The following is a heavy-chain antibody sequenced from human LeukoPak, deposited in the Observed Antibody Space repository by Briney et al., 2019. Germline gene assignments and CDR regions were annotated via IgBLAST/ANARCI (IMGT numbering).Heavy chain of an antibody. J-gene: IGHJ1*01. D-gene: IGHD3-9*01. V-gene: IGHV1-2*02. CDR1: GYTFTGYY. CDR2: ISPNSGGT. CDR3: ARWSANYDILTGYSTSV. Sequence: GASVKVSCKASGYTFTGYYMHWVRQAPGQGLGWMGWISPNSGGTNYAQKFQGRVTMTRDTSISTAYMELSRLRSDDTAVYYCARWSANYDILTGYSTSVWGQGTLVTVSS.